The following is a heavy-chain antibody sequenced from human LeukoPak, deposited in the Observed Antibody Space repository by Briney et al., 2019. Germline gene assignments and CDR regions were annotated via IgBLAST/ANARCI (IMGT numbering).Heavy chain of an antibody. Sequence: GGSLRLSCTASGFTLGDYYMSWFRQAPGKGLEWVSGISGSGTTYYADSVKGRFTISRDNSKNTLYLQMNSLRVEDTAMYYCAKAGTQQWLLFVGVYWGQGALVTVSS. D-gene: IGHD6-19*01. J-gene: IGHJ4*02. CDR3: AKAGTQQWLLFVGVY. CDR1: GFTLGDYY. CDR2: ISGSGTT. V-gene: IGHV3-66*02.